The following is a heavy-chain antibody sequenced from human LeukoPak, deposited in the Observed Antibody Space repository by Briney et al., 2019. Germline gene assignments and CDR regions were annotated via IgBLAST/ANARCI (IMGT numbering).Heavy chain of an antibody. J-gene: IGHJ4*02. Sequence: GGSLRLPCAASGFTFSSYSMNWVRQAPGKGLEWVSYISSSSSTIYYADSVKGRFTISRDNAKNSLYLQMNSLRAEDTAVYYCARDGVRGLRYWGQGTLVTVSS. CDR1: GFTFSSYS. D-gene: IGHD3-10*01. V-gene: IGHV3-48*04. CDR3: ARDGVRGLRY. CDR2: ISSSSSTI.